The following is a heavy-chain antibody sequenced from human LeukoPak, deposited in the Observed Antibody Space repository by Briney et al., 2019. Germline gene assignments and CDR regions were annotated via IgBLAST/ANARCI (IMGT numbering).Heavy chain of an antibody. Sequence: ASVKVSCKASGYTFTGYYMHWVRQAPGQGLEWMGRINPNSGGTNYAQKFQGRVTMIRDTSISTAYMELSRLRSDDTAVYYCAMYCGGDCPYFDYWGQGTLVTVSS. D-gene: IGHD2-21*02. CDR3: AMYCGGDCPYFDY. J-gene: IGHJ4*02. CDR2: INPNSGGT. V-gene: IGHV1-2*06. CDR1: GYTFTGYY.